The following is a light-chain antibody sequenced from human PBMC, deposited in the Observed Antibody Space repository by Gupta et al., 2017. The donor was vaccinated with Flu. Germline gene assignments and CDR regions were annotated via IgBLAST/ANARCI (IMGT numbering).Light chain of an antibody. Sequence: SPSPASLSLSPGESATLCCRPSRYVWDSLSWFQQKPDQAPRLLIYDASHRATGVPDRFTGSESGADFTLTISGLEPEDFAFYFCHQRNAFGQGTRLDIK. CDR1: RYVWDS. CDR2: DAS. J-gene: IGKJ5*01. V-gene: IGKV3-11*01. CDR3: HQRNA.